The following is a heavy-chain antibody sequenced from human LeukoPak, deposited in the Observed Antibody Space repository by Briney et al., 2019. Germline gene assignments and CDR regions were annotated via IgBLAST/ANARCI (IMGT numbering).Heavy chain of an antibody. J-gene: IGHJ4*02. CDR2: IKHDASEK. CDR1: GFTFSSYE. D-gene: IGHD3-22*01. Sequence: PGGSLRLSCAASGFTFSSYEMNWVRQAPGKGLEWVANIKHDASEKYFMESLKGRFTISRDNAKNSLYLQMNSLRAEDTAVYYCARGYYDSNAQLFDYWGQGTLVTVSS. V-gene: IGHV3-7*01. CDR3: ARGYYDSNAQLFDY.